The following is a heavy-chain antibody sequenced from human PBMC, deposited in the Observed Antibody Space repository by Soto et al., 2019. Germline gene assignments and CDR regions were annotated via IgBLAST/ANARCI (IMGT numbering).Heavy chain of an antibody. D-gene: IGHD6-6*01. CDR3: VRESVASGPNYFDT. CDR2: IYHSGST. CDR1: GGTITSGRSS. V-gene: IGHV4-30-2*06. Sequence: QLQLQESGSGLVKPSQTLSLTCSVSGGTITSGRSSWNWIRQSPGKALEWIAYIYHSGSTYYNPSLKSRVTISVDRSENQFSLKLTSVTAADTAVYYCVRESVASGPNYFDTWGPGTLVTVSS. J-gene: IGHJ5*02.